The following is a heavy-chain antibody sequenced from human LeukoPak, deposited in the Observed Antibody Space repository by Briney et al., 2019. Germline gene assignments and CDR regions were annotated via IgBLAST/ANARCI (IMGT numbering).Heavy chain of an antibody. J-gene: IGHJ6*03. CDR1: GGTFSSYA. Sequence: SVKVSCKASGGTFSSYAISWVQQAPGQGLEWMGGIIPIFGTANYAQRFQGRVTITTDESTSTAYMELSSLRSEDTAVYYCAMLTDSRIYYYYMDVWGKGTTVTVSS. D-gene: IGHD2-21*02. CDR2: IIPIFGTA. V-gene: IGHV1-69*05. CDR3: AMLTDSRIYYYYMDV.